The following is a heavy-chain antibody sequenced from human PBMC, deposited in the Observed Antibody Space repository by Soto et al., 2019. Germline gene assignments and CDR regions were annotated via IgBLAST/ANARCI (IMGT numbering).Heavy chain of an antibody. V-gene: IGHV3-7*03. Sequence: EVQLVESGGSLVQPGGSLRLSCAASGFTFSSYWMSWVRQAPGKALECVANIKQDGRETYYVDSVKGRFTISRDNANSALYLQMDSLGAEDTAVYYCARGTSRYNYVHVWYWGQGTHVIVSS. CDR1: GFTFSSYW. CDR3: ARGTSRYNYVHVWY. D-gene: IGHD3-16*01. CDR2: IKQDGRET. J-gene: IGHJ4*02.